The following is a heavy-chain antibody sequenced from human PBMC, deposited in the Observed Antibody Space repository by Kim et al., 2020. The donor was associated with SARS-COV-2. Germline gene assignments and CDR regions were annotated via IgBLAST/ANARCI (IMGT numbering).Heavy chain of an antibody. V-gene: IGHV3-73*01. CDR1: GFTFSGSP. Sequence: GESLKISCAASGFTFSGSPIHWVRQSSGKGLEWLGHIRTKVNSYATEYAASGKGRFTITSDDSKTTAFIKMKSGKNEDKAVYCCPEEKVRWEARPVYYY. CDR3: PEEKVRWEARPVYYY. J-gene: IGHJ6*01. D-gene: IGHD6-6*01. CDR2: IRTKVNSYAT.